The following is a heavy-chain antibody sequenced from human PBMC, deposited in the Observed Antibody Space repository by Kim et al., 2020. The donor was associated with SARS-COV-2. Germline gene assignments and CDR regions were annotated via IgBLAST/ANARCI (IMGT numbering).Heavy chain of an antibody. CDR2: IRSKAYGGTT. V-gene: IGHV3-49*03. D-gene: IGHD5-18*01. CDR3: TSEGTFLSGYSYDAFDI. Sequence: GGSLRLSCTASGFTFGDYAMSWFRQAPGKGLEWVGFIRSKAYGGTTEYAASVKGRFTISRDDSKSIAYLQMNSLKTEDTAVYYCTSEGTFLSGYSYDAFDIWGQGTMVTVSS. CDR1: GFTFGDYA. J-gene: IGHJ3*02.